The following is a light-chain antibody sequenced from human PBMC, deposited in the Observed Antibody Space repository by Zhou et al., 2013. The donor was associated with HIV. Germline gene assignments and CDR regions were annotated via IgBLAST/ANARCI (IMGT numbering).Light chain of an antibody. V-gene: IGKV1-39*01. Sequence: IQMTQSPSSLSASLGDTITITCRASQTITNYLNWYQQRPGKAPKLLISSASLLQTGVSSRFSGSGSGAEFTLTISSLQPEDFAIYYCQQTYSTLLFTFGPWD. CDR1: QTITNY. CDR3: QQTYSTLLFT. J-gene: IGKJ3*01. CDR2: SAS.